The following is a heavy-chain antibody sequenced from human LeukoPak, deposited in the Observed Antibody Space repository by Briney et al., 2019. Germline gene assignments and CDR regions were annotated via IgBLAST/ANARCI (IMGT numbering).Heavy chain of an antibody. V-gene: IGHV3-23*01. CDR1: GFTFSSYA. Sequence: PGGSLRLSCAASGFTFSSYAMSWVRQAPGKGLEWVSAISGSGGSTYYADSVKDRFTISRDNSKNTLYLQMNSLRAEDTAVYYCAKLDYGDYVLGYWGQGTLVTVSS. J-gene: IGHJ4*02. D-gene: IGHD4-17*01. CDR3: AKLDYGDYVLGY. CDR2: ISGSGGST.